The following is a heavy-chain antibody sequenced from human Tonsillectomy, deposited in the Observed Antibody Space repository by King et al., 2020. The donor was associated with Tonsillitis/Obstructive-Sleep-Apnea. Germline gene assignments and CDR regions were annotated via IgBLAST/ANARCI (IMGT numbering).Heavy chain of an antibody. CDR3: AKDMVYSRSSTHAVAADAFDV. D-gene: IGHD6-6*01. Sequence: VQLVESGGGWVQPGRSRRLSCAASGFTFDDDAMHWVRRAPGKGREWVSGISWNSGTTGYAESVKGRFTISRDTARYFLYLQMNILRPEEPALYYCAKDMVYSRSSTHAVAADAFDVWGPGTMVTVSS. CDR2: ISWNSGTT. CDR1: GFTFDDDA. V-gene: IGHV3-9*01. J-gene: IGHJ3*01.